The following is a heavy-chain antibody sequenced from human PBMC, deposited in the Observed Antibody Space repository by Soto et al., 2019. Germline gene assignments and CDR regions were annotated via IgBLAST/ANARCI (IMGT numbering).Heavy chain of an antibody. Sequence: QVQLVESGGGVGEPGRSLRLSCAGSGFIFSSYAVHWVRQGPGKGLEWVAGISSDGRNRQYADSVKGRFTVSRDNSENTVYLQMNSLRGDGTAVYVCARDPSSTGWAVQKLYYWGQGPLVTVS. D-gene: IGHD6-19*01. CDR2: ISSDGRNR. V-gene: IGHV3-30*04. CDR1: GFIFSSYA. J-gene: IGHJ4*02. CDR3: ARDPSSTGWAVQKLYY.